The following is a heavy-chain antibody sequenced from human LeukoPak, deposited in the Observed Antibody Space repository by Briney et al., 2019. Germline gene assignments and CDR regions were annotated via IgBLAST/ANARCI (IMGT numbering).Heavy chain of an antibody. V-gene: IGHV4-34*01. CDR3: ATRLGGWYGDAFDI. Sequence: PSETLSLTCAVYGGSFSGYYWSWIRQPPGKGLEWIGEINHSGSTNYNPSLKSRVTISVDTSKNQFSLKLSSVTAADTAVYYCATRLGGWYGDAFDIWGQGTMVTVSS. CDR2: INHSGST. CDR1: GGSFSGYY. J-gene: IGHJ3*02. D-gene: IGHD6-19*01.